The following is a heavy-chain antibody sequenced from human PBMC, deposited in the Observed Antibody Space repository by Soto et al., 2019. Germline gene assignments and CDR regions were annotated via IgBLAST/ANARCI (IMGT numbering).Heavy chain of an antibody. CDR2: GST. J-gene: IGHJ4*02. Sequence: GSTYYNPSLKRRVTISVDTSKNQFSLKLRSVTAADTAVYYCARLFGGYSYGYYFDYWGQGTLVTVSS. V-gene: IGHV4-31*02. CDR3: ARLFGGYSYGYYFDY. D-gene: IGHD5-18*01.